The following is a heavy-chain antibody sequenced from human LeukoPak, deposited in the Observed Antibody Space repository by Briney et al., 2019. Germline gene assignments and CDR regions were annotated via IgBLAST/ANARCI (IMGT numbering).Heavy chain of an antibody. Sequence: PGGSLRLSCAASGFTFSSYAMHWVRQAPGKGLEHVSAISSNGGSTYYADSVKGRFTISRDNSKNTLYLQMGSLRAEDMAVYYCARGGRRTEYYFDYWGQGTLVTVSS. CDR3: ARGGRRTEYYFDY. CDR1: GFTFSSYA. D-gene: IGHD1-1*01. V-gene: IGHV3-64*02. CDR2: ISSNGGST. J-gene: IGHJ4*02.